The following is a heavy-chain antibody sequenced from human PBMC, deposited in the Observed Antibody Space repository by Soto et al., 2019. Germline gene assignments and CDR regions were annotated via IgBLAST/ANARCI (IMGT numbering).Heavy chain of an antibody. CDR1: GYTFTSYG. D-gene: IGHD5-12*01. CDR3: ARVLAGENDYPVGMDF. V-gene: IGHV1-18*01. Sequence: EASVKVSCKASGYTFTSYGISWVRQAPGQGLEWMGWISPYNGNTNYAQKLQGRVTMTRDTSTNTAYMELRRLRSDDTAVYYCARVLAGENDYPVGMDFWGQGTTVTVSS. J-gene: IGHJ6*02. CDR2: ISPYNGNT.